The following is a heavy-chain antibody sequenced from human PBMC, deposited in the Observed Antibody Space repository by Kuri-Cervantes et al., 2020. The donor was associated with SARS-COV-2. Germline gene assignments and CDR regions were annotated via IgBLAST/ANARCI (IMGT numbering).Heavy chain of an antibody. Sequence: ALVKVSCKVSGYTLTELSMHWVRQAPGKGLEWMGGFDPEDGETIYAQKFQGRVTMTEDTSTDTAYMELSSLRSEDTAVYYCATSCVLPAGAGPIFGVVIDGCNWFDPWGQGTLVTVSS. CDR1: GYTLTELS. CDR3: ATSCVLPAGAGPIFGVVIDGCNWFDP. V-gene: IGHV1-24*01. D-gene: IGHD3-3*01. J-gene: IGHJ5*02. CDR2: FDPEDGET.